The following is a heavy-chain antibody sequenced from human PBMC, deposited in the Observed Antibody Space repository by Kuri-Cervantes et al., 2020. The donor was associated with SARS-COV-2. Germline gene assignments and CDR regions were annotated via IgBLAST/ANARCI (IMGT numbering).Heavy chain of an antibody. J-gene: IGHJ4*02. CDR2: ITWDGYNT. CDR1: GFTLADYG. V-gene: IGHV3-43D*03. Sequence: LSLTCATSGFTLADYGMYWVRQAPGKGLEWVSSITWDGYNTFYADSVKGRFTMSRDSSRNSLYLQMSSLRVEDTAVYFCAKVFGVGSNIKYFDYWGQGTVVTV. D-gene: IGHD2/OR15-2a*01. CDR3: AKVFGVGSNIKYFDY.